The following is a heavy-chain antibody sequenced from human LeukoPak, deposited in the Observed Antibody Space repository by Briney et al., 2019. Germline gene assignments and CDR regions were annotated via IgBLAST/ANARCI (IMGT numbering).Heavy chain of an antibody. CDR1: GNSLSETS. CDR2: FGPEDGEP. V-gene: IGHV1-24*01. D-gene: IGHD1-26*01. CDR3: ATADKWEPLDY. Sequence: ASVKVSCQVSGNSLSETSIHWVRQAPGQWLEWMGGFGPEDGEPIFAQRFQGRFSMTEDTSADTAYMELSSLRPEDTAVYYCATADKWEPLDYWGQGTLVTVSS. J-gene: IGHJ4*02.